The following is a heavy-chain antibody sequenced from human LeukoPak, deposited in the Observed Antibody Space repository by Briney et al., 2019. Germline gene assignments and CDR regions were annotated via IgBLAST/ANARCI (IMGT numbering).Heavy chain of an antibody. V-gene: IGHV1-8*01. D-gene: IGHD3-16*01. J-gene: IGHJ4*02. CDR1: GDTLSSYD. CDR3: ARSLPGLVAH. Sequence: ASVKVSCKASGDTLSSYDFNWVRQAPGQGLEWMGWMAPNSGSTGSAQNFQGRVTMTRNTSTSTAYMELSSLTAEDTAVDYSARSLPGLVAHWGQGTLVIVSS. CDR2: MAPNSGST.